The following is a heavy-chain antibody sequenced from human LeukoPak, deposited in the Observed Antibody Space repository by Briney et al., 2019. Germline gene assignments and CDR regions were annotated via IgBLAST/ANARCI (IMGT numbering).Heavy chain of an antibody. D-gene: IGHD3-10*01. V-gene: IGHV4-34*01. CDR3: ARKERYYYGSGKSNYFDY. CDR2: INHSGST. Sequence: SETLSLTCAVYGGSFSGYYWSWIRQPPGKGLEWIGEINHSGSTNYNPSLKSRVTISVDTSKNQFSLKLSSVTAADTAVYYCARKERYYYGSGKSNYFDYWGQGTLVTVSS. CDR1: GGSFSGYY. J-gene: IGHJ4*02.